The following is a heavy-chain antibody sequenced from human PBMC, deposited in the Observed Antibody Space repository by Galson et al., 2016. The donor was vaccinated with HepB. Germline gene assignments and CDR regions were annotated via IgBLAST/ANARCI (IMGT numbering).Heavy chain of an antibody. Sequence: SLRLSCAASGFTFSSYGMHWVRQAPGKGLEWVAFISYDGSNKKYADSVKGRFTISRDNYKKTLYLQMNSLRHEDTAVYYCANDGRIYCSSASCQYHFHYWGQGTLVTVSS. D-gene: IGHD2-2*01. V-gene: IGHV3-30*18. CDR2: ISYDGSNK. CDR3: ANDGRIYCSSASCQYHFHY. J-gene: IGHJ4*02. CDR1: GFTFSSYG.